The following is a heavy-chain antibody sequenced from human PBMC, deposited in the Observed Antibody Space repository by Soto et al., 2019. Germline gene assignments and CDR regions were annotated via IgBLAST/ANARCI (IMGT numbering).Heavy chain of an antibody. CDR1: GFTVSSNY. CDR2: IYSGGST. CDR3: ASTPDGYGNAFDI. J-gene: IGHJ3*02. Sequence: GSLRLSCAASGFTVSSNYMSWVRQAPGKGLEWVSVIYSGGSTYYADSVKGRFTISRDDSKNTLYLQMNSLRAEDTAVYYCASTPDGYGNAFDIWGQGTMVTVSS. V-gene: IGHV3-66*01. D-gene: IGHD5-12*01.